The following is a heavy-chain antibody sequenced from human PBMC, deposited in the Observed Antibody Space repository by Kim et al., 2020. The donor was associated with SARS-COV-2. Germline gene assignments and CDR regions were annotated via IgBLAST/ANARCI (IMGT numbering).Heavy chain of an antibody. D-gene: IGHD5-12*01. V-gene: IGHV6-1*01. J-gene: IGHJ4*02. CDR3: AKGWLKGGFDY. Sequence: KDYAASVKSRITINSDTSKNQFSVQLHSVPAEDTAVYYCAKGWLKGGFDYWGQGILVTVSS. CDR2: K.